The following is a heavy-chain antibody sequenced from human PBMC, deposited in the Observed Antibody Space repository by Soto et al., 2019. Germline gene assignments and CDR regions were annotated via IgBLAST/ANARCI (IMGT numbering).Heavy chain of an antibody. D-gene: IGHD3-22*01. V-gene: IGHV2-5*01. CDR3: ARRPTASYYYDAFDI. J-gene: IGHJ3*02. Sequence: SRPTLVNPTQTLTLACTFSGFSLSTTGVGVGWIRQRPGKALEWLAIIYWNDDKRYSPSLQSRLTIIKDTSKNQVVLIMTNLDPVDTATYYCARRPTASYYYDAFDIWGPGTMVTVSS. CDR1: GFSLSTTGVG. CDR2: IYWNDDK.